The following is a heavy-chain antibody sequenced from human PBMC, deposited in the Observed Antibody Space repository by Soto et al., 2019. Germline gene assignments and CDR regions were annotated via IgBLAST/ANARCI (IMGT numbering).Heavy chain of an antibody. J-gene: IGHJ3*02. D-gene: IGHD5-12*01. CDR3: AKIVAFDAFDI. Sequence: PGGSLRLSCAASGFTFSSYEMNWVRQAPGKGLEWVSYISSSGSTIYYADSVKGRFTISRDNAKNSLYLQMNSLRAEDTAVYYCAKIVAFDAFDIWGQGTMVTVSS. CDR1: GFTFSSYE. CDR2: ISSSGSTI. V-gene: IGHV3-48*03.